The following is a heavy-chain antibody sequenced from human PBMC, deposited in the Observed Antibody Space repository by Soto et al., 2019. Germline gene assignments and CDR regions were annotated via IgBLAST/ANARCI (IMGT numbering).Heavy chain of an antibody. D-gene: IGHD7-27*01. CDR3: ARGAGDEYYYYYYMDV. V-gene: IGHV4-59*01. J-gene: IGHJ6*03. Sequence: SETLSLTCTVSGGSISSYYWSWIRQPPGKGLEWIGYIYYSGCTNYNPSLKSRVTISVDTSKNQFSLKLSSVTAADTAVYYCARGAGDEYYYYYYMDVWGKGTTVTVSS. CDR2: IYYSGCT. CDR1: GGSISSYY.